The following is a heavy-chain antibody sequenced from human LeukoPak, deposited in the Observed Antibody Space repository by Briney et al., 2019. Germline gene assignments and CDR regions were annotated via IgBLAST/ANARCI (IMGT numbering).Heavy chain of an antibody. Sequence: LSLTCTVSGGSINSYYWSWVRQPPGKGLEWVAVIWYDGSNKYYADSVKGRFTISRDNSKNTLYLQMNSLRAEDTAVYYCARDGAVTTVTPYYFDYWGQGTLVTVSS. CDR3: ARDGAVTTVTPYYFDY. V-gene: IGHV3-33*08. J-gene: IGHJ4*02. D-gene: IGHD4-17*01. CDR2: IWYDGSNK. CDR1: GGSINSYY.